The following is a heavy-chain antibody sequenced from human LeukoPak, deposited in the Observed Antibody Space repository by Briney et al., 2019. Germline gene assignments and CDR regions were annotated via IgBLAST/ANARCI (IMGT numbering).Heavy chain of an antibody. CDR3: ARQSSSWYSFDP. J-gene: IGHJ5*02. Sequence: GESLKISCKGSGYIFTGYWIGWVRQMPGKGLEWMGIIQPGDSPTKYSPSFQGQVTFSADKSISTAYLQWSSLKASDTAIYYCARQSSSWYSFDPWGQGTLVTVSS. V-gene: IGHV5-51*01. CDR1: GYIFTGYW. CDR2: IQPGDSPT. D-gene: IGHD6-13*01.